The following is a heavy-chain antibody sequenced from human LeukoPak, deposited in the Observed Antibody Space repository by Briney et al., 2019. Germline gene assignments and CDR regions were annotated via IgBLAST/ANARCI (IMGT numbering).Heavy chain of an antibody. CDR1: GFTLGDHW. V-gene: IGHV3-7*04. CDR3: AKDCSGGSCYDY. J-gene: IGHJ4*02. CDR2: IDLDGREK. Sequence: GGSLRLSCAASGFTLGDHWVTWVRQPPGRVVEWVANIDLDGREKNYVDSVKGRFTISRDNAKNSVYLQMNSLRSEDTAVYFCAKDCSGGSCYDYWGQGTLVTVSS. D-gene: IGHD2-15*01.